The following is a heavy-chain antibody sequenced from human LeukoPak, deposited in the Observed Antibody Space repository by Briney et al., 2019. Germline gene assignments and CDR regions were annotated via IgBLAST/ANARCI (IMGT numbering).Heavy chain of an antibody. V-gene: IGHV5-51*01. J-gene: IGHJ4*02. D-gene: IGHD5-24*01. CDR3: ARHVVRDGYNQVDYFDY. CDR2: IYPGDSDT. Sequence: GESLKISCKGSGYSITSYWIGWVRQMPGKRLGWVWIIYPGDSDTRYSPSFQGQVTISADTFISTAYLQWSSLKASDTAMYYCARHVVRDGYNQVDYFDYWGQGTLVTVSS. CDR1: GYSITSYW.